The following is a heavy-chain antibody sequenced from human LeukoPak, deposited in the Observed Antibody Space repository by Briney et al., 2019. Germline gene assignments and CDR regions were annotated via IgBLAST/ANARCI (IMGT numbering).Heavy chain of an antibody. CDR1: GYTFTGYY. CDR2: INPNSGGT. Sequence: ASVKVSCKASGYTFTGYYMHWVRQAPGQGLEWMGWINPNSGGTNYAQKFQGWVTMTRGTSISTAYMELSRLRSDDTAVYYCARDSIYYGSGSYSLLASWGQGTLVTVSS. D-gene: IGHD3-10*01. V-gene: IGHV1-2*04. CDR3: ARDSIYYGSGSYSLLAS. J-gene: IGHJ5*02.